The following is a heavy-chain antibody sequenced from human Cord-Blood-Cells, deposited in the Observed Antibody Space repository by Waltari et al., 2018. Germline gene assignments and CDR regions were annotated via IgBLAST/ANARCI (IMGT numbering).Heavy chain of an antibody. D-gene: IGHD3-3*01. V-gene: IGHV3-7*01. CDR2: IKQDGSEK. CDR1: GFTFSSDW. J-gene: IGHJ4*02. CDR3: ASILRFLEWLYFDY. Sequence: EVQLVESGGGLVQPGGALRLACAGSGFTFSSDWTSWCSPAPGKGLEWVANIKQDGSEKYYVDSVKGRFTISRDNAKNSLYLQMNSLRAEDTAVYYCASILRFLEWLYFDYWGQGTLVTVSS.